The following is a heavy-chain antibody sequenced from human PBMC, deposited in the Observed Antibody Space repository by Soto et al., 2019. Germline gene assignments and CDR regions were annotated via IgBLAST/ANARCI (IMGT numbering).Heavy chain of an antibody. CDR2: ISYDGSNK. V-gene: IGHV3-30*18. CDR3: EKDPHGSGSYLYYFDY. Sequence: PGGSLRLSCAASGFTFSGYGMHWVRQAPGKGLEWVALISYDGSNKYYADSVKGRFTITRDNSMNTLYLQMNSLRPEDTAVYYCEKDPHGSGSYLYYFDYWGQGTLVTVSS. CDR1: GFTFSGYG. J-gene: IGHJ4*02. D-gene: IGHD3-10*01.